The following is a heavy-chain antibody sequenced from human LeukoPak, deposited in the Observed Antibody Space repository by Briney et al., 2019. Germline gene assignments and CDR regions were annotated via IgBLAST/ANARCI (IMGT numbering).Heavy chain of an antibody. J-gene: IGHJ4*02. CDR3: AREQSTSSGYFPDY. CDR1: GGSFSGYY. D-gene: IGHD3-22*01. CDR2: INHSGST. Sequence: SETLSLTCAVYGGSFSGYYWSWIRQPPGKGLEWIGEINHSGSTNYNPSLKGRVTISVDTFKNQFSLKLSSVTAADTAVYYCAREQSTSSGYFPDYWGQGTLVTVSS. V-gene: IGHV4-34*01.